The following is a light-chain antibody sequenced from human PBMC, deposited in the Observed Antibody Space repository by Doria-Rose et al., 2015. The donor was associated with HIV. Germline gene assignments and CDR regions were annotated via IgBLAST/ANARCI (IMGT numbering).Light chain of an antibody. CDR1: QSLLHTIGYNY. V-gene: IGKV2-28*01. Sequence: TQSPLSLPVTPGQPASISCRSSQSLLHTIGYNYLDWYLQKPGQSPQLLIYLGSNRASGVPDRFSGSGSGTDFTPKISRVEAEDVGVYYCMQALQTPYTFGQGTKLEIK. CDR3: MQALQTPYT. CDR2: LGS. J-gene: IGKJ2*01.